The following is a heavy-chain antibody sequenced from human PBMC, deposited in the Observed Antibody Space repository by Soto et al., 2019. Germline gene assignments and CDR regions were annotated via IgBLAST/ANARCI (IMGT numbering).Heavy chain of an antibody. J-gene: IGHJ6*01. V-gene: IGHV1-18*04. CDR1: GYTFTSYG. CDR3: ARVSSDYGMDV. Sequence: ASVKVSCRAYGYTFTSYGIRRVRQAPGQGLEWMGWISAYNGNTNYAQKLQGRVTMTTETSTSTAYMELRSLRSDDTAVYYCARVSSDYGMDVWGQGTTVTESS. CDR2: ISAYNGNT. D-gene: IGHD2-15*01.